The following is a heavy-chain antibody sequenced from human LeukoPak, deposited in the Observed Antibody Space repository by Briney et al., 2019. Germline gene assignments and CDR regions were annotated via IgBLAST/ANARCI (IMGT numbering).Heavy chain of an antibody. CDR3: ARALNGRVRGVSYYYYYYMDV. CDR2: INPNSGGT. V-gene: IGHV1-2*02. D-gene: IGHD3-10*01. Sequence: GASVKVSCKASGYTFTGYYMHWVRQAPGQGLEWMGWINPNSGGTNYAQKFQGRVTMTRDTSISTAYMELSRLRSDDTAVYYCARALNGRVRGVSYYYYYYMDVWGKGTTVTVSS. CDR1: GYTFTGYY. J-gene: IGHJ6*03.